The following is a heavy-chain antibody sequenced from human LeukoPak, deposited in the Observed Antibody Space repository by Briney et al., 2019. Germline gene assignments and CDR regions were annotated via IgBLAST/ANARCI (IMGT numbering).Heavy chain of an antibody. V-gene: IGHV3-15*01. CDR3: TTTLRWESGIEY. CDR1: GLTFSSAW. J-gene: IGHJ4*02. CDR2: IKTKADGGTT. D-gene: IGHD4-23*01. Sequence: GGSLRLSCAASGLTFSSAWMTWVRQAPGKGLEWVGRIKTKADGGTTDYAAPVKDRFTISRDDSKNTLYLQTNSLKTEDTAVYFCTTTLRWESGIEYWGQGTLVTVSS.